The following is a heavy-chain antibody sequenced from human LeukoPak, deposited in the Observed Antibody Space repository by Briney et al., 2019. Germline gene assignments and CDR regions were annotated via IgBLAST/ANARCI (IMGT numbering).Heavy chain of an antibody. D-gene: IGHD1-1*01. J-gene: IGHJ4*02. CDR1: GGSISSSSYY. CDR2: IYYSGST. Sequence: PSETLSLTCTVSGGSISSSSYYWGWIRQPPGKGLEWIGSIYYSGSTYYNPSLKSRVTISVDTSKNQFSLKLSSVTAADTAVYYCARRNGSNDAVDYWGQGTLVTVSS. CDR3: ARRNGSNDAVDY. V-gene: IGHV4-39*01.